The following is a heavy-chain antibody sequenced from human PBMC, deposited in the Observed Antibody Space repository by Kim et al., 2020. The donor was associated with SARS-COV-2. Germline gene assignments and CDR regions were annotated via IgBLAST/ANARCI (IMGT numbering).Heavy chain of an antibody. D-gene: IGHD5-12*01. CDR3: TTVFWSGYDFWAY. CDR2: IKSKTDGGTT. Sequence: GGSLRLSCAASGFTFSDAWMSWVRQAPEKGLEWVGRIKSKTDGGTTDYAAPVKGRFTISRDDSKNTLYLQMNNLKIEDTALYYCTTVFWSGYDFWAYWGRGTLVTVSS. V-gene: IGHV3-15*01. CDR1: GFTFSDAW. J-gene: IGHJ4*02.